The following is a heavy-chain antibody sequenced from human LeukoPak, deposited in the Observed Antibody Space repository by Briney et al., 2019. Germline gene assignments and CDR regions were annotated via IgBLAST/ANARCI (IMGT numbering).Heavy chain of an antibody. D-gene: IGHD6-13*01. V-gene: IGHV1-18*04. CDR1: GYTFTSYG. CDR2: ISAYNGNT. J-gene: IGHJ4*02. CDR3: ARGDRYSSSWYTDY. Sequence: ASAKVSCKASGYTFTSYGISWVPQAPGQRLGWMGWISAYNGNTNYAQKLQGRGTMTTDTSTSTAYMELRSLRSDDTAVYYCARGDRYSSSWYTDYWGQGTLVTVSS.